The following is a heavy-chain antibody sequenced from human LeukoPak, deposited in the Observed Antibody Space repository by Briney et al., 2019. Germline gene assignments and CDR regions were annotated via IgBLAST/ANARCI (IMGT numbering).Heavy chain of an antibody. CDR1: GFTVSSNY. J-gene: IGHJ6*02. V-gene: IGHV3-53*01. D-gene: IGHD6-19*01. CDR2: IYSGGST. Sequence: GGSLRLSCAASGFTVSSNYMSWVRQAPGKGLEWVSVIYSGGSTYYADSAKGRFTISRDNSKNTLYLQMNSMRAEDTAVYYCARGLEAVAGTAPYYDGMDVWGQGTRSPSP. CDR3: ARGLEAVAGTAPYYDGMDV.